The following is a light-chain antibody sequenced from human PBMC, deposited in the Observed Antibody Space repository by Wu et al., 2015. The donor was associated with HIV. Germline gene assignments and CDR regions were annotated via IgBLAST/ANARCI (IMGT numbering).Light chain of an antibody. CDR2: DAS. Sequence: EIVLTQSPATLSFSAGETATLSCRASQSVSGTLAWYQQKHGQAPRLLIYDASNRATGIPARFSGSGSVTDYSLTISSLEPEDFAVYYCQQHANWPLTFGQGTRLEIK. CDR3: QQHANWPLT. CDR1: QSVSGT. V-gene: IGKV3-11*01. J-gene: IGKJ5*01.